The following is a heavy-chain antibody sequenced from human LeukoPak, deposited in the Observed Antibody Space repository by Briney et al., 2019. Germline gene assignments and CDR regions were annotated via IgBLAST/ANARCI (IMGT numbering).Heavy chain of an antibody. CDR2: IYHGGST. D-gene: IGHD3-10*01. Sequence: PSGTLSLTCPVSGGSISSSYWWSWVRQPPGKGLEWLGEIYHGGSTNYNTSLKSRVSISIDKSKSQFSLELTSVTAADTAVYFCARAPWDSYYNSYFDYWGQGTLVIVSS. CDR3: ARAPWDSYYNSYFDY. V-gene: IGHV4-4*02. J-gene: IGHJ4*02. CDR1: GGSISSSYW.